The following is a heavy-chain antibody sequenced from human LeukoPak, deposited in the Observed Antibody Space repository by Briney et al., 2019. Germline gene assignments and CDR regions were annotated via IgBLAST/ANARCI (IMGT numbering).Heavy chain of an antibody. Sequence: TASETLSLTCTVSGGSNRSFYWSWIRQTPGKGLEWIGYIYYTGSTDYNPSLKSRVTISLDTSKNQISLMMSSVTSADTAVYYCARELYSGSDYWGQGTLVTVSS. CDR1: GGSNRSFY. V-gene: IGHV4-59*01. J-gene: IGHJ4*02. D-gene: IGHD5-12*01. CDR2: IYYTGST. CDR3: ARELYSGSDY.